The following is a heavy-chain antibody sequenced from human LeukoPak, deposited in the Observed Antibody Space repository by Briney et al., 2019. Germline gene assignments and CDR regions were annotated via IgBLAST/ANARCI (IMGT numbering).Heavy chain of an antibody. CDR1: GYSFTSYW. J-gene: IGHJ5*02. V-gene: IGHV5-51*01. CDR3: VRLYGSGSYYRGAGWFDP. D-gene: IGHD3-10*01. Sequence: GESLKISCKGSGYSFTSYWIGWVRQMPGKGLEWMGIIYPGDSDTRYSPSFQGQVTISADKSISTAYLQWSSLKASDTAMYYCVRLYGSGSYYRGAGWFDPWGQGTLVTVSS. CDR2: IYPGDSDT.